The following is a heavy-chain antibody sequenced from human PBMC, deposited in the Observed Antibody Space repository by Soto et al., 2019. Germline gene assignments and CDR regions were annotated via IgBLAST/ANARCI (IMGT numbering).Heavy chain of an antibody. CDR3: AREKTKFDS. CDR2: INPNSGGT. V-gene: IGHV1-2*02. CDR1: VYTFTDYY. Sequence: XSVKVSCQTSVYTFTDYYMHWVRQAPGQGLEWMGWINPNSGGTNYAQKFQGRVTMTSDTSISTAYLDLTNLTFDDTAVYYCAREKTKFDSWGQGSLVTVSS. J-gene: IGHJ4*02.